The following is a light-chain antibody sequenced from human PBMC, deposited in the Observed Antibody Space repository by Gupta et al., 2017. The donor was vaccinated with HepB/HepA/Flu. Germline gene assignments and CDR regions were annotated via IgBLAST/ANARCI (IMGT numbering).Light chain of an antibody. Sequence: SALLQPASVSGSPGQSITISCTGTSSDVGGYNYVSWYQQHPGKAPKLMIYDVSNRPPVVSNRFSGSKSGNTASLTISGLQAEDEADYYCSSYTSSSTRVFGGGTKLTVL. V-gene: IGLV2-14*03. CDR3: SSYTSSSTRV. CDR1: SSDVGGYNY. CDR2: DVS. J-gene: IGLJ3*02.